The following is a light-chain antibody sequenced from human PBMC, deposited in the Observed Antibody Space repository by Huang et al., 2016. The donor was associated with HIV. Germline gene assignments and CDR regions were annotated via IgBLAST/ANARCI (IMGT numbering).Light chain of an antibody. Sequence: EIVMTQSPATLSVSPGERATLSCRASQSVTSNLAWYQQKPGQAPRLLIYGASTRATGIPATFSGSGSGAEFTLTINSLQSEDFAVYYCQQYNNWPRTFGQGTKVEIK. CDR1: QSVTSN. V-gene: IGKV3-15*01. CDR3: QQYNNWPRT. CDR2: GAS. J-gene: IGKJ1*01.